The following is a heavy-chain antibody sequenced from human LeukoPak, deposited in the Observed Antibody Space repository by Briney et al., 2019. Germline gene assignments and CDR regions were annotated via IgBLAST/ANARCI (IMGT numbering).Heavy chain of an antibody. CDR2: IYTSGST. D-gene: IGHD3-22*01. V-gene: IGHV4-4*07. Sequence: SETLSLTCTVSGGSISSYYWSWIRQPAGKGLEWIGRIYTSGSTNYNPSLKSRVTMSVDTSKNQFSLKLSSVTAADTAVYYCARDRYYDSRNAFDIWGQGTMVTVSS. CDR1: GGSISSYY. J-gene: IGHJ3*02. CDR3: ARDRYYDSRNAFDI.